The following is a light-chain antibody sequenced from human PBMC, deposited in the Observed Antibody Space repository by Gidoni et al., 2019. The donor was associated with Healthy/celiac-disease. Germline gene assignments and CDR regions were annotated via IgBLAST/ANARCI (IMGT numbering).Light chain of an antibody. J-gene: IGKJ2*01. CDR3: MQALQTPHMYT. V-gene: IGKV2-28*01. CDR1: QSLLHSNGYNY. CDR2: LGS. Sequence: DIVMTQSPLSLPVTPGEPASISCRSSQSLLHSNGYNYLDWYLQKPGQSPQLLIYLGSNRASGVPDRFSGSGSGTDFTLKISRVEAEDVGVYYCMQALQTPHMYTFXQXTKLEIK.